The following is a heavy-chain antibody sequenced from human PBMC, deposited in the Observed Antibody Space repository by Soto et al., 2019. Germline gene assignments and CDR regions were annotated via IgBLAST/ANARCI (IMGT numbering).Heavy chain of an antibody. J-gene: IGHJ5*02. CDR2: INPSGGST. CDR3: ARVGPYYAGSYMLRYNWFDP. Sequence: ASVKVSCKASGYTFTSYYMHWVRQAPGQGLEWMGIINPSGGSTSYAQKFQGRVTMTRDTSTSTVYMELSSLRSEDTAVYYCARVGPYYAGSYMLRYNWFDPWGQGTLVTVSS. D-gene: IGHD3-10*01. V-gene: IGHV1-46*01. CDR1: GYTFTSYY.